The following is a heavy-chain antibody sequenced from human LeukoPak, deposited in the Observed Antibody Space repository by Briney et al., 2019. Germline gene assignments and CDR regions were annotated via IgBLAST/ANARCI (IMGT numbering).Heavy chain of an antibody. D-gene: IGHD3-22*01. CDR2: IYYSGST. CDR3: ARAQFCYDRSGKSGYMDV. Sequence: SETLSLTCTVSGGSISSSSYYWGWIRQPPGKGLEWIGSIYYSGSTYYNPSLKSRVTISVDTSKNQFSLNLSSVTAADTAVYYCARAQFCYDRSGKSGYMDVWGKGTTVTVSS. J-gene: IGHJ6*03. V-gene: IGHV4-39*07. CDR1: GGSISSSSYY.